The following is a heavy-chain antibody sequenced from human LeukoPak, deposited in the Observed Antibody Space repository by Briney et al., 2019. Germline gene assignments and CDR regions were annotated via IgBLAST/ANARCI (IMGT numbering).Heavy chain of an antibody. D-gene: IGHD2-15*01. Sequence: SQTLSLTCTVSGGSISSGDYYWSWIRQPPGKGLEWIGYIYYSGSTYYNPSLKSRVTISVDTSENQFSLKLSSVTAADTAVYYCARVTRDIVVVVAAIHDAFDIWGQGTMVTVSS. J-gene: IGHJ3*02. CDR2: IYYSGST. CDR1: GGSISSGDYY. CDR3: ARVTRDIVVVVAAIHDAFDI. V-gene: IGHV4-30-4*08.